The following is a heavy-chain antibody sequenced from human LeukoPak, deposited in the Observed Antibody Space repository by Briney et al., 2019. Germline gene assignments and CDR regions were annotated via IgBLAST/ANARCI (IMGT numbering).Heavy chain of an antibody. J-gene: IGHJ4*02. CDR3: ARIMSKDRSGYYYVFDY. D-gene: IGHD3-22*01. CDR2: TYHSGNT. Sequence: GGSLRLSCAASGFTISSYYRAWVRQAPGKGLEWVSVTYHSGNTDYADSVKGRFTISRDNAKNSLYLQMNSLRGEDTAVYYCARIMSKDRSGYYYVFDYWGQGTLVTVSS. CDR1: GFTISSYY. V-gene: IGHV3-53*01.